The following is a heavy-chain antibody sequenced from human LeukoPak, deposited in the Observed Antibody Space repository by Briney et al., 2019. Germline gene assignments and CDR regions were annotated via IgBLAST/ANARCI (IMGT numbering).Heavy chain of an antibody. CDR2: IYDNVNT. V-gene: IGHV4-59*01. J-gene: IGHJ4*02. CDR1: RGSINSYY. CDR3: ARGHITIFGVLTPHFDY. Sequence: PSETLSLTCTISRGSINSYYWTWIRQPPGKGLEWVGYIYDNVNTNYNPSPKSRVTISVDTSKNQFSLKLSSVTAADTAVYYCARGHITIFGVLTPHFDYWGQGTLVTVAS. D-gene: IGHD3-3*01.